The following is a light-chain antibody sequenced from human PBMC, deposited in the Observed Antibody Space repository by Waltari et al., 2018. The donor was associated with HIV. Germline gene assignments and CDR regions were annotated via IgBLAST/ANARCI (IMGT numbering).Light chain of an antibody. CDR3: QSADSSGSPYVV. CDR1: ALPKQY. J-gene: IGLJ2*01. V-gene: IGLV3-25*03. CDR2: KDS. Sequence: SYELTQPTSVSVSPGQTARITCSGDALPKQYTYWYQQKPGQAPGLVIYKDSERPSGIPERFSGSNSGTTVTLTISGVQAEDEADYYCQSADSSGSPYVVFGGGTKLTVL.